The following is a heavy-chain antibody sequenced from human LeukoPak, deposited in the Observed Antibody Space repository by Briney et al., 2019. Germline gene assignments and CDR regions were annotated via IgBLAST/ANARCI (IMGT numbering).Heavy chain of an antibody. V-gene: IGHV4-34*01. Sequence: SETLSLTSAVYGGSFSGYYWSWIRQPPGKGLEWIGEINHSGSTNYNPSLKSRVTISVDTSKNQFSLKLSSVTAADTAVYYCARGGPYYYGSGMGFDYWGQGTLVTVSS. D-gene: IGHD3-10*01. J-gene: IGHJ4*02. CDR1: GGSFSGYY. CDR3: ARGGPYYYGSGMGFDY. CDR2: INHSGST.